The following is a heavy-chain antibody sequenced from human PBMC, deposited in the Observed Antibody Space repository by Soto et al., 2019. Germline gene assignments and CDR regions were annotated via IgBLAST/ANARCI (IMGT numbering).Heavy chain of an antibody. CDR1: GFTFTTHA. Sequence: EVQLLESGGGLVQPGGSLRLSCAASGFTFTTHAMNWVRQAPGKGLEWVSSISGSGGTTDYADSVKGRFTISRDNSKNRLYLQMNRRRAEDTAVYYGAKGLGEFSYYGMDVWGQGTTVTVSS. CDR2: ISGSGGTT. D-gene: IGHD3-10*01. CDR3: AKGLGEFSYYGMDV. J-gene: IGHJ6*02. V-gene: IGHV3-23*01.